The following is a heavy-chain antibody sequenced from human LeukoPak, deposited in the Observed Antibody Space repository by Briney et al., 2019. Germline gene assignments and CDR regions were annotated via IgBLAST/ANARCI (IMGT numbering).Heavy chain of an antibody. J-gene: IGHJ4*02. V-gene: IGHV4-59*11. Sequence: PSETLSLTCTVSGGSIKSHFWSWVRQPPGKILEWFGYIFHIGSTNYNPSLKSRLTISLDTSKKQFSLKLRSVTAADTAVYYCARVSGYDWESFYDYWGQGTLVTVSS. CDR1: GGSIKSHF. CDR3: ARVSGYDWESFYDY. CDR2: IFHIGST. D-gene: IGHD5-12*01.